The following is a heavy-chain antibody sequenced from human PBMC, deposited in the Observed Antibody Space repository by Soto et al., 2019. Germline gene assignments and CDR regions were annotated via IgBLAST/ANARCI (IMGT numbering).Heavy chain of an antibody. CDR3: ARGVYYYDSSGYDY. V-gene: IGHV3-48*03. J-gene: IGHJ4*02. D-gene: IGHD3-22*01. Sequence: EVQLVESGGGLVQPGGSLRLSCAASGFTFSSYEMNWVRQAPGKGLEWVSYISSSGSTIYYADSVKGRFTISRDNAKNSLYLQMNSLRAEDTAVYYCARGVYYYDSSGYDYWGQGTLATVSS. CDR2: ISSSGSTI. CDR1: GFTFSSYE.